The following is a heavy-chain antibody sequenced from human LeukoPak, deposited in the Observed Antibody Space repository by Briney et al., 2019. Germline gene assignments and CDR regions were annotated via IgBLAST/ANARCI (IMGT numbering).Heavy chain of an antibody. Sequence: SETLSLTCAVSGGSISSGSYSWSWIRQPPGKGLEWIGYMFYTGNTYYNPSLKSRVTISVDTSKNQFSLKLSSVTAADTAVYYCARHRYSAAAARRGYYYYYMDVWGKGTTVTISS. CDR2: MFYTGNT. CDR1: GGSISSGSYS. J-gene: IGHJ6*03. CDR3: ARHRYSAAAARRGYYYYYMDV. D-gene: IGHD6-13*01. V-gene: IGHV4-30-4*07.